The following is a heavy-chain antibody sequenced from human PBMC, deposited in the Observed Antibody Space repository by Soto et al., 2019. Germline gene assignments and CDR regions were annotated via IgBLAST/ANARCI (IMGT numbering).Heavy chain of an antibody. V-gene: IGHV3-23*01. J-gene: IGHJ5*02. Sequence: EVQLLESGGGLVQPGGSLRLSCAASGFTFSSYAMSWVRQAPGKGLEWVSAISGSGGSTYYADSVKGRFTISRDNSQNQLYLQMNSLRAEDTAVYYCAKVLFPPPGGFDPWGQGTLVTVSS. D-gene: IGHD2-21*01. CDR2: ISGSGGST. CDR3: AKVLFPPPGGFDP. CDR1: GFTFSSYA.